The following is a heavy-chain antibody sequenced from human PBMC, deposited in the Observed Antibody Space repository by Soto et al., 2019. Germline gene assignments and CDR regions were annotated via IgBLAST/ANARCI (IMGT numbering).Heavy chain of an antibody. CDR1: GDSVSSTTYY. CDR3: AKYRGDPKLAFDS. J-gene: IGHJ3*02. D-gene: IGHD2-21*01. Sequence: SETLSLTCTVSGDSVSSTTYYWSWIRQPPGKGLEWIGFIYYTGSTHYNPSLKSRVTISIDTSKNQFSLKLSSVTAADTAVYYGAKYRGDPKLAFDSWGQGTMVTVSS. CDR2: IYYTGST. V-gene: IGHV4-61*01.